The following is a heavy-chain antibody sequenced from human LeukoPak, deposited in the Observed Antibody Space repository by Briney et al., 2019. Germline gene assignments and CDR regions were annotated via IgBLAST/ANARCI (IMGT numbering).Heavy chain of an antibody. CDR1: GYTLTSYG. D-gene: IGHD3-10*01. V-gene: IGHV1-18*04. CDR3: ARGMVRGVIGRFDP. J-gene: IGHJ5*02. CDR2: ISAYNGNT. Sequence: ASVKVSCQASGYTLTSYGISWVRQAPGQGLDWMGWISAYNGNTNYAQKLQGRGTMTTDTSTSTAYMELRSLRSDDTAVYYCARGMVRGVIGRFDPWGQGTLVTVSS.